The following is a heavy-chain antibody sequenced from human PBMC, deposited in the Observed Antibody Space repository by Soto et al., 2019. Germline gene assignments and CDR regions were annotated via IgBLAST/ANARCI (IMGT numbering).Heavy chain of an antibody. CDR1: GFTFTNYW. V-gene: IGHV3-7*01. J-gene: IGHJ4*02. Sequence: PGGSLRLSCVASGFTFTNYWMTWVRQAPGKGLEWVANIKQDGSEKQFVDSVKGRFTISRDNAKNSLYLQMNSLRAEDTAVYYCARPALRENLDYWGQGALVTVYS. CDR2: IKQDGSEK. D-gene: IGHD3-16*01. CDR3: ARPALRENLDY.